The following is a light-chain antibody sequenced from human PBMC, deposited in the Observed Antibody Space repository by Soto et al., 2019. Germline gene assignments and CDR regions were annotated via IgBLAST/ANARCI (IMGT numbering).Light chain of an antibody. CDR1: TGAVTSGHF. V-gene: IGLV7-43*01. CDR2: GAT. J-gene: IGLJ3*02. CDR3: LMYYGGPWV. Sequence: QDVVTQEPSLTVSPGGTVTLTCASSTGAVTSGHFPSWFQQKPGQAPRALVHGATNKHSWTPARFSGSLLGGKAALTLSGVQPEDEAEYYCLMYYGGPWVFGGGTKVTVL.